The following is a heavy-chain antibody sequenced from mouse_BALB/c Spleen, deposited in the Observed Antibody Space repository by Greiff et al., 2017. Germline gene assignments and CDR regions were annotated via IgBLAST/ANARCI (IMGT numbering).Heavy chain of an antibody. D-gene: IGHD2-14*01. CDR2: INPSNGRT. V-gene: IGHV1S81*02. CDR1: GYTFTSYW. Sequence: VQLQQSGAELVKPGASVKLSCKASGYTFTSYWMHWVKQRPGQGLEWIGEINPSNGRTNYNEKFKSKATLTVDKSSSTAYMQLSSLTSEDSAVYYCAIGYYRYDGAWFAYWGQGTLVTVSA. J-gene: IGHJ3*01. CDR3: AIGYYRYDGAWFAY.